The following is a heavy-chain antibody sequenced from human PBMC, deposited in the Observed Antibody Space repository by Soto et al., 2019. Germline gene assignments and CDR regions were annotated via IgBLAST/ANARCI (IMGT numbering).Heavy chain of an antibody. J-gene: IGHJ6*02. D-gene: IGHD2-21*02. CDR3: AREGGNSYYYYGMDV. V-gene: IGHV3-23*01. Sequence: HPGGSLRLSCAASGFTFSSYAMSWVRQAPGKGLEWVSDISSSGGSTYYADSVKGRFTISRDNSKNTLHLQMNSLRAEDTALYYCAREGGNSYYYYGMDVWGQGTTVTVSS. CDR2: ISSSGGST. CDR1: GFTFSSYA.